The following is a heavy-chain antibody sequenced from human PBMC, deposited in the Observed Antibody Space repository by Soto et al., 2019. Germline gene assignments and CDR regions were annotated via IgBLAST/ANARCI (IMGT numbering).Heavy chain of an antibody. D-gene: IGHD3-10*01. CDR2: INHSGST. J-gene: IGHJ5*02. CDR1: GGSFSGSY. CDR3: ARGQGDVLLWFGELGPDPNWFDP. V-gene: IGHV4-34*01. Sequence: SGTLSLTCAVYGGSFSGSYWSWIRQPPGKGLEWIGEINHSGSTNYNPSLKSRVTISVDTSKNQFSLKLSSVTAADTAVYYCARGQGDVLLWFGELGPDPNWFDPWGQGTLVTVSS.